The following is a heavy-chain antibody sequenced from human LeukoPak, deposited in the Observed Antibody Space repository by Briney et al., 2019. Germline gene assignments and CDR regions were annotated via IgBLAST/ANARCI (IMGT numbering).Heavy chain of an antibody. J-gene: IGHJ4*02. CDR2: IWYDGSNK. CDR3: ARVDIVVVPAVTDY. CDR1: GFTFSSYG. D-gene: IGHD2-2*01. Sequence: GRSLRLSCAASGFTFSSYGMHWVRQAPGKGLEWVAVIWYDGSNKYYADSVKGRFTISRDNSKNTLYLQMNSLRAEDTAVYYCARVDIVVVPAVTDYWGQGTLVTVSS. V-gene: IGHV3-33*01.